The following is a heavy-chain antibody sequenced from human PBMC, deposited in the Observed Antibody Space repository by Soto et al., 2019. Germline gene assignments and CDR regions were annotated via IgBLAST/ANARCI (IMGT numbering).Heavy chain of an antibody. Sequence: EVQLLESGGGLVQPGGSLRLSCAASGFTFSSYAMSWVRQAPGTGLEWVSAISGSGGSTYYANSVKGRVTISRDNSKNTLYLQMNSLRAEDTAVYYCAKDLCSGGSCYMVSWGQGTLVTVSS. D-gene: IGHD2-15*01. CDR3: AKDLCSGGSCYMVS. V-gene: IGHV3-23*01. CDR1: GFTFSSYA. CDR2: ISGSGGST. J-gene: IGHJ5*02.